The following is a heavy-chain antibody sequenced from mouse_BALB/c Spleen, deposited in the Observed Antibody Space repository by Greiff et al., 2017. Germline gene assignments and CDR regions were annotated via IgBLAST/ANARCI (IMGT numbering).Heavy chain of an antibody. CDR2: IYWDDDK. CDR1: GFSLSTSGMG. V-gene: IGHV8-12*01. CDR3: ASHYGNFHFDY. Sequence: QVQLKESGPGILQPSQTLSLTCSFSGFSLSTSGMGVSWIRQPSGKGLEWLAHIYWDDDKRYNPSLKSRLTISKDTSRNQVFLKITSVDTADTATYYCASHYGNFHFDYWGQGTTLTVSS. J-gene: IGHJ2*01. D-gene: IGHD2-1*01.